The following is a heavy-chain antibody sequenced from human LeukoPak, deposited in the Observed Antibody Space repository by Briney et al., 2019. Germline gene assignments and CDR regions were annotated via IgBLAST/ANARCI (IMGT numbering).Heavy chain of an antibody. Sequence: SETLSLTCTVSGGSISSYYWSWIRQPPGKGLEWIGYIYNSGSTKYNPSLKSRVTISVDTSKNQFSLELRSVTAADTAVYYCATGSGSYSEYFQHWGQGTLVTVSS. D-gene: IGHD1-26*01. CDR1: GGSISSYY. V-gene: IGHV4-59*01. CDR3: ATGSGSYSEYFQH. J-gene: IGHJ1*01. CDR2: IYNSGST.